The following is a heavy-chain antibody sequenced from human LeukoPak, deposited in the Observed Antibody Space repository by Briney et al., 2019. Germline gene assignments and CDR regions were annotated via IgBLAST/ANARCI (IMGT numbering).Heavy chain of an antibody. D-gene: IGHD1-26*01. Sequence: SETLSLTCAVSGGSISSSNWWSWVRQPPGKGLEWIGEIYHSGSTNYNPSLKSRVTISVDTSKNQFSLKLSSVTAADTAVYYCARTPSIVGALLVFDYWGQGTLVTVSS. CDR2: IYHSGST. V-gene: IGHV4-4*02. CDR1: GGSISSSNW. CDR3: ARTPSIVGALLVFDY. J-gene: IGHJ4*02.